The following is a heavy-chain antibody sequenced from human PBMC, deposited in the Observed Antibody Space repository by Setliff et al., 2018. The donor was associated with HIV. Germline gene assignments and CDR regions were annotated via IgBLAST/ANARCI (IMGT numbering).Heavy chain of an antibody. CDR2: IRSKVDGGAA. J-gene: IGHJ4*02. D-gene: IGHD3-9*01. CDR3: TTESVFLDYFFDY. CDR1: GFTFSNAW. Sequence: GESLRLSCAASGFTFSNAWMNWVRQAPGKGLEWVGRIRSKVDGGAADYAAPVKGRFTISRDDSKNTLYLQMSSLKTEDTAVYYCTTESVFLDYFFDYWGQGTLVTVSS. V-gene: IGHV3-15*05.